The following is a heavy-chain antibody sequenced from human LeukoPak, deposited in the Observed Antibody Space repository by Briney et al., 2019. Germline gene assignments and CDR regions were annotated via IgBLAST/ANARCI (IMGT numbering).Heavy chain of an antibody. J-gene: IGHJ3*02. D-gene: IGHD6-6*01. CDR2: ISSSGTAV. V-gene: IGHV3-11*01. Sequence: GGSLRLSCAASGFTFSDYYMTWIRQAPGKGLEWVSYISSSGTAVYYPDSMKGRFAISRDNAKNSLYLQMNSLRAEDTAVYYCARATSDAFDIWGQGTMVTVSS. CDR3: ARATSDAFDI. CDR1: GFTFSDYY.